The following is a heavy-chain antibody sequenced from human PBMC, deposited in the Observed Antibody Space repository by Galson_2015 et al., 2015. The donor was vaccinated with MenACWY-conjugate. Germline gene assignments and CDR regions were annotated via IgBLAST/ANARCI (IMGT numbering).Heavy chain of an antibody. CDR3: ARSMAREMFYVDN. J-gene: IGHJ4*02. D-gene: IGHD5-24*01. Sequence: SVKVSCKASGYTFTYYGIGWVRQAPGQGLELMGWISTYNGNANYAQRFQGRVTMTADTSATTAYMQLMRLRSDDTAVYYCARSMAREMFYVDNRGQGSRVTVSS. CDR2: ISTYNGNA. CDR1: GYTFTYYG. V-gene: IGHV1-18*01.